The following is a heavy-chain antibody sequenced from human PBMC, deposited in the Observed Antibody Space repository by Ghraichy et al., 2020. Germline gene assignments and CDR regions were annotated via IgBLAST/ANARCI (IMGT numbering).Heavy chain of an antibody. J-gene: IGHJ6*02. D-gene: IGHD1-26*01. Sequence: GGSLRLSCAASGFTFSSYGMHWVRQAPGKGLEWVAVIWYDGSNKYYADSVKGRFTISRDNSKNTLYLQMNSLRAEDTAVYYCARDRCRWELCGMDVWGQGTTVTVSS. CDR3: ARDRCRWELCGMDV. CDR2: IWYDGSNK. V-gene: IGHV3-33*01. CDR1: GFTFSSYG.